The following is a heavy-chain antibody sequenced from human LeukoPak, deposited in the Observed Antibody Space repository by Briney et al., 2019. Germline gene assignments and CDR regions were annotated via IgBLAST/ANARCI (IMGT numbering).Heavy chain of an antibody. CDR3: ARVDWLAAGRFDP. D-gene: IGHD3/OR15-3a*01. CDR1: GGSISSYY. V-gene: IGHV4-59*01. Sequence: SETLSLTCTVSGGSISSYYWSWIRQAPGKGLEWIGYIYYSGSTNYNPSLQSRVTISVDTSKNQFSLKLSSVTAADTAVYYCARVDWLAAGRFDPWGQGTLVTVSS. J-gene: IGHJ5*02. CDR2: IYYSGST.